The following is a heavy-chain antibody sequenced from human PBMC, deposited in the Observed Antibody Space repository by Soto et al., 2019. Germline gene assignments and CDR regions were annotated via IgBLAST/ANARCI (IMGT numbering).Heavy chain of an antibody. CDR1: GGSISSSSYY. D-gene: IGHD3-22*01. Sequence: SETLSLTCTVSGGSISSSSYYWGWIRQPPXKGLEWIGSIYYSGSTYYNPSLKSRVTISVDTSKNQFSLKLSSVTAADTAVYYCARLSYDSSGYYYVGGFAFDIWGQGTMVTVSS. CDR2: IYYSGST. J-gene: IGHJ3*02. V-gene: IGHV4-39*01. CDR3: ARLSYDSSGYYYVGGFAFDI.